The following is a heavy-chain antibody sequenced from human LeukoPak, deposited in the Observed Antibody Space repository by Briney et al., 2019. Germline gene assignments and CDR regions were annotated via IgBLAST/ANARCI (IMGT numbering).Heavy chain of an antibody. Sequence: GGSLRLSCAASGFTFSSYAMSWVRQAPGKGLEWVSGINWNGGSTGYADSVKGRFTISRDNAKNSLYLQMNSLRAEDTALYYCARTGGEGYFDYWGQGTLVTVSS. D-gene: IGHD2-21*01. CDR3: ARTGGEGYFDY. J-gene: IGHJ4*02. V-gene: IGHV3-20*04. CDR2: INWNGGST. CDR1: GFTFSSYA.